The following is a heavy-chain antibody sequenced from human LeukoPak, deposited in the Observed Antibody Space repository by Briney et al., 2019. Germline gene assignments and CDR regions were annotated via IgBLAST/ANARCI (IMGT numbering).Heavy chain of an antibody. CDR3: ARRNSGYDPFDY. V-gene: IGHV1-69*06. D-gene: IGHD5-12*01. J-gene: IGHJ4*02. Sequence: GASVKVSCKASGYTFTSYGISWVRQAPGQGLEWMGGIIPIFGTANYAQRFQGRVTITADKSTSTAYMELSSLRSEDTAVYYCARRNSGYDPFDYWGQGTLVTVSS. CDR2: IIPIFGTA. CDR1: GYTFTSYG.